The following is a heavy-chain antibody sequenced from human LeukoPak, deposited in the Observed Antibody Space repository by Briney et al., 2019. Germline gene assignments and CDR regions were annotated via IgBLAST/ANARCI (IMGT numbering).Heavy chain of an antibody. Sequence: GGSLRLSCAASGFTFSSYAMHWVRRAPGKGLEWVAVISYDGSNKYYADSVKGRFTISRDNSKNTLYLQMNSLRAEDTAVYYCATDGSDPWGQGTLVTVSS. CDR1: GFTFSSYA. V-gene: IGHV3-30-3*01. CDR2: ISYDGSNK. CDR3: ATDGSDP. J-gene: IGHJ5*02.